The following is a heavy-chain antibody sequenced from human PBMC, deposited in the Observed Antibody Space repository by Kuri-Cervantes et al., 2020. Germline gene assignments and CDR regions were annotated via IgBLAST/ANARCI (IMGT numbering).Heavy chain of an antibody. J-gene: IGHJ4*02. CDR1: GGTFSSYA. D-gene: IGHD2-15*01. Sequence: SVKVSCKASGGTFSSYAISWVRQAPGQGLEWMGGSIPIFGTANYAQKFQGRVTITADKSTSTAYMELSSLRSEDTAVYYCARGHCSGGSCYRFDYWGQGTLVTVSS. CDR2: SIPIFGTA. V-gene: IGHV1-69*06. CDR3: ARGHCSGGSCYRFDY.